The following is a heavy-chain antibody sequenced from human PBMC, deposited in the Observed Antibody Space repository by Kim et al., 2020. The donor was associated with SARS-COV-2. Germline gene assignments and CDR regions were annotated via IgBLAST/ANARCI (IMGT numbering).Heavy chain of an antibody. CDR2: IRSKAYGGTT. J-gene: IGHJ6*02. D-gene: IGHD6-13*01. Sequence: GGSLRLSCTASGFTFGDYAMSWVRQAPGKGLEWVGFIRSKAYGGTTEYAASVKGRFTISRDDSKSIAYLQMNSLKTEDTAVYYCTRDYGIAAAKYPGYYYGMDVWGQGTTVTVSS. V-gene: IGHV3-49*04. CDR3: TRDYGIAAAKYPGYYYGMDV. CDR1: GFTFGDYA.